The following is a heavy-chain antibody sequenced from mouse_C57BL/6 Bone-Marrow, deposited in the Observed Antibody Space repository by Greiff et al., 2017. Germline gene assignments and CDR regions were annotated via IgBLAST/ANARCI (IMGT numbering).Heavy chain of an antibody. J-gene: IGHJ4*01. CDR2: IDPSDSET. CDR3: ARPYINYPHYAMDY. V-gene: IGHV1-52*01. Sequence: QVQLQQPGAELVRPGSSVKLSCKASGYTFTSYWMHWVKQRPIQGLEWIGNIDPSDSETHYNQKFKDKATLTVDKSSSTAYMQLSSLTSEDSAVYYCARPYINYPHYAMDYWGQGTSVTVSS. D-gene: IGHD2-5*01. CDR1: GYTFTSYW.